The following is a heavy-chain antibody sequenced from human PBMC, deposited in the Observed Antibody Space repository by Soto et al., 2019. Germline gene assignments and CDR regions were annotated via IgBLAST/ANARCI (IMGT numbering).Heavy chain of an antibody. J-gene: IGHJ4*02. Sequence: ESGGGVVQPGRSLRLSCEASVFTCSSYGMHWVRQAPGKGLEWVAVISYDGSNKYYADSVKGRFTISRDNSKNTLYLQMNSLRAEDTAVYYCAKLLRAPAAGYYFDYWRQGTLVTVSS. CDR3: AKLLRAPAAGYYFDY. CDR1: VFTCSSYG. CDR2: ISYDGSNK. V-gene: IGHV3-30*18. D-gene: IGHD2-2*01.